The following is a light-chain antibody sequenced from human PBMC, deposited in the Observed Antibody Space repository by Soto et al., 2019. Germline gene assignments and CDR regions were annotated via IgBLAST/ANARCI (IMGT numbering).Light chain of an antibody. CDR2: WAS. V-gene: IGKV4-1*01. CDR3: QQYYSTPWT. Sequence: DIVMTQSPDSLAVSLGDRATINCNSSQSVLYSSNNKNYLAWYQQEPGQPPKLLIYWASTRESGVPDRFSGSGSGTDFTLTISSLQAEDVAVYYCQQYYSTPWTFGQGTKVDI. CDR1: QSVLYSSNNKNY. J-gene: IGKJ1*01.